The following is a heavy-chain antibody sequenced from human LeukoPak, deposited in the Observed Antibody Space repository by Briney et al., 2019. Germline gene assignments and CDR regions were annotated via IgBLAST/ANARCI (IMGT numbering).Heavy chain of an antibody. Sequence: GGSLRLSCAASGFTFSSYAMTWVRQAPGKGLDWVSTITSRSTITYYADSVKGRFTISRDNSRNTLYLQMNSLRAEDTAVYYCAKSSGASPWTHDYYMDVWGKGTTVTVSS. CDR1: GFTFSSYA. CDR3: AKSSGASPWTHDYYMDV. D-gene: IGHD3/OR15-3a*01. J-gene: IGHJ6*03. CDR2: ITSRSTIT. V-gene: IGHV3-23*01.